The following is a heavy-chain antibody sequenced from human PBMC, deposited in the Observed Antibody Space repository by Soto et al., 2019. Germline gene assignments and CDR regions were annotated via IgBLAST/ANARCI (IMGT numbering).Heavy chain of an antibody. J-gene: IGHJ3*01. CDR2: IYYSGST. CDR1: GGSISSSSYY. D-gene: IGHD2-21*01. CDR3: ARTQLNLNKALFGVFYS. V-gene: IGHV4-39*01. Sequence: SETLSLTCTVSGGSISSSSYYWGWIRQPPGKGLEWIGSIYYSGSTYYNPSLKSRVTISVDTSKNQLSLKLSSVTAADTAVYYCARTQLNLNKALFGVFYSRAQGKLVPVS.